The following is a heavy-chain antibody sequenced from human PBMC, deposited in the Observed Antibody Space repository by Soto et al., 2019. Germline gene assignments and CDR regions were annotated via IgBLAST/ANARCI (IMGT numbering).Heavy chain of an antibody. D-gene: IGHD3-9*01. CDR1: GGSISSYY. J-gene: IGHJ3*02. CDR3: ARALILTGYYIHDAFDI. CDR2: IYYSGST. Sequence: QVQLQESGPGLVKPSETLSLTCTVSGGSISSYYWSWIRQPPGKGLEWIGYIYYSGSTNYNPSLNSRVPISVDTSKNQFSLKLSSVTAADPAVYYCARALILTGYYIHDAFDIWGQGTMVTVSS. V-gene: IGHV4-59*01.